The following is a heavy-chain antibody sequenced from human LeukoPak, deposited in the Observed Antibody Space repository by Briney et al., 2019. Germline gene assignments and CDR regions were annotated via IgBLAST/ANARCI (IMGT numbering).Heavy chain of an antibody. CDR3: ARDGYFDL. CDR2: IRAHNGNT. J-gene: IGHJ2*01. CDR1: GYTFTTHG. V-gene: IGHV1-18*01. Sequence: ASVKVSCKASGYTFTTHGIAWVRQAPGQGLEWKGGIRAHNGNTNYAQSLQGRVTMTTDTSTNTAYMELRSLRSDDTAVYYCARDGYFDLWGRGTLVTVSS.